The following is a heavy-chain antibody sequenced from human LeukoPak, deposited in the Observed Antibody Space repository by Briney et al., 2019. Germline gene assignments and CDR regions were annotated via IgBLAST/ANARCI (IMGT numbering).Heavy chain of an antibody. V-gene: IGHV1-2*06. D-gene: IGHD6-19*01. CDR2: INPNSGGT. J-gene: IGHJ4*02. Sequence: APVKVSCKASGYTFTGYYMHWVRQAPGQGLEWMGRINPNSGGTNYAQKFQGRVTMTRDTSISTAYMELSRLRSDDTAVYYCARGGSGWYYYFDYWGQGTLVTVSS. CDR3: ARGGSGWYYYFDY. CDR1: GYTFTGYY.